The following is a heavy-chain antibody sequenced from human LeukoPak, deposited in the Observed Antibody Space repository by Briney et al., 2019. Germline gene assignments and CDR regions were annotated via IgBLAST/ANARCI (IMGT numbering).Heavy chain of an antibody. CDR1: GGSINYDY. V-gene: IGHV4-59*01. D-gene: IGHD6-13*01. Sequence: SETLSLTCTVSGGSINYDYWSWIRQPPGKGLEWIGYIYYSGSTNYNPSLKSRVTISVDTSKKQLSLKLSSVTAADTAVYYCARVYYSSSYDYWYFDLWGRGALVTVSS. J-gene: IGHJ2*01. CDR3: ARVYYSSSYDYWYFDL. CDR2: IYYSGST.